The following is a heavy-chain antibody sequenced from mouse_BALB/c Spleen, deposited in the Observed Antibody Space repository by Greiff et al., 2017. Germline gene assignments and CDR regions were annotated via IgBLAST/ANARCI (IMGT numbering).Heavy chain of an antibody. Sequence: EVNVVESGGGLVQPGGSRKLSCAASGFTFSDYGMAWVRQAPGKGPEWVAFISNLAYSIYYADTVTGRFTISRENAKNTLYLEMSSLRSEDTAMYYCARDDRYAMDYWGQGTSVTVSS. V-gene: IGHV5-15*02. CDR3: ARDDRYAMDY. J-gene: IGHJ4*01. CDR2: ISNLAYSI. CDR1: GFTFSDYG.